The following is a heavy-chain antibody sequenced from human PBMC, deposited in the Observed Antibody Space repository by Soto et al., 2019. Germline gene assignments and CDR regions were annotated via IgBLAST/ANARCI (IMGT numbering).Heavy chain of an antibody. V-gene: IGHV4-39*01. J-gene: IGHJ6*03. CDR2: IYYSGNT. Sequence: TSETLSVTCPVSGGFISSKNYYWGWIRQPPGKGLEWIGSIYYSGNTYYSPSLKSRVTISVDTSKNQFSLKLSSVTAADTAIYYCARTVSSSWYGGYYYYYMDVWGKGTTVTVSS. CDR3: ARTVSSSWYGGYYYYYMDV. CDR1: GGFISSKNYY. D-gene: IGHD6-13*01.